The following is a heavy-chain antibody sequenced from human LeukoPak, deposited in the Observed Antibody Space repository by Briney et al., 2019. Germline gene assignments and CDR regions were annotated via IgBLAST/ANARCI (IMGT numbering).Heavy chain of an antibody. CDR2: IIPIFGTA. V-gene: IGHV1-69*05. Sequence: SVKVSCKASGGTFSSYAISWVRQAPGQGLEWMGRIIPIFGTANYAQKFQGRVTITTDESTSTAYMELSSLRSEDTAVYYCAREGYSSGCPDYWGQGTLVTVSS. CDR3: AREGYSSGCPDY. CDR1: GGTFSSYA. J-gene: IGHJ4*02. D-gene: IGHD6-19*01.